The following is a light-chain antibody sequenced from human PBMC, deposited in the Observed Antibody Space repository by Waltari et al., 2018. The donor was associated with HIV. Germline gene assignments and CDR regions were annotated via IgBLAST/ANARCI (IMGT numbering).Light chain of an antibody. CDR1: SSDVGGYNY. J-gene: IGLJ2*01. V-gene: IGLV2-14*03. Sequence: QSALTQPASVSGSPGQSITISCGGTSSDVGGYNYVAWYQQPPGQAPKLVIDNVSQRPAGVSARVSGSKSDNAASLTIAGLQAEDEADYFCSSCTTSTTLIFGGGTKLTV. CDR2: NVS. CDR3: SSCTTSTTLI.